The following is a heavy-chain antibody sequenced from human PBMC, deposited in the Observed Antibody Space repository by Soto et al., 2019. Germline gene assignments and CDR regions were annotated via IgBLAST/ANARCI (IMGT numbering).Heavy chain of an antibody. CDR3: ARNVRFLEWILDGSGFDT. J-gene: IGHJ5*02. CDR1: GGSISSGDHY. CDR2: IYYSGTT. Sequence: SETLSLTCTVSGGSISSGDHYWSWVRQHPGKGLEWIGYIYYSGTTFYNPSLKSRVTMSIDTSKNRFSLNLTSVTAADTAVYYCARNVRFLEWILDGSGFDTWGQGSLVTVSS. D-gene: IGHD3-3*01. V-gene: IGHV4-31*03.